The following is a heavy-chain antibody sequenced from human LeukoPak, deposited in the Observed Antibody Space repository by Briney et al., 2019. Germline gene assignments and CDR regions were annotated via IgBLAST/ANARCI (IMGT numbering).Heavy chain of an antibody. D-gene: IGHD5-24*01. CDR3: ARHREDYYYYYYMDV. CDR1: GFTFSSYS. Sequence: GGSLRLSCAASGFTFSSYSMNWVRQAPGKGLEWVSYSSYSSSTIFYADSVKGRFTISRDNAKNSLYLQMNSLRAEDTAVYYCARHREDYYYYYYMDVWGKGTTVTVSS. J-gene: IGHJ6*03. CDR2: SSYSSSTI. V-gene: IGHV3-48*01.